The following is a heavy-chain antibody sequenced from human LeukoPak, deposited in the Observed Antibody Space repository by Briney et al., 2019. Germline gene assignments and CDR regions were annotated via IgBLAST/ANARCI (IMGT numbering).Heavy chain of an antibody. J-gene: IGHJ4*02. D-gene: IGHD6-6*01. CDR1: GYTFTSYY. CDR3: ARDLRRSSSSSYFDY. CDR2: INPSGGST. V-gene: IGHV1-46*01. Sequence: ASVKVSCKASGYTFTSYYMHWGRQAPGQGLEWMGIINPSGGSTSYAQKFQGRVTMTRDTSTSTVYMELSSLRSENTAVYYCARDLRRSSSSSYFDYWGQGTLVTVSS.